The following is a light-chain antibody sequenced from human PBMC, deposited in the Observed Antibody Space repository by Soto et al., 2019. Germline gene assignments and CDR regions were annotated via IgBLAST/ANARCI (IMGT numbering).Light chain of an antibody. Sequence: EIALTHSPGTLSLSRGERATLSCRASQSVSSTYLGWYQQKPEQAPRLLIYATPSRASGIPDRFGGRGSGADCLLPITRRQHDYFGVYYCELYETTHPRYSVGQGTKREIK. J-gene: IGKJ2*03. V-gene: IGKV3-20*01. CDR1: QSVSSTY. CDR2: ATP. CDR3: ELYETTHPRYS.